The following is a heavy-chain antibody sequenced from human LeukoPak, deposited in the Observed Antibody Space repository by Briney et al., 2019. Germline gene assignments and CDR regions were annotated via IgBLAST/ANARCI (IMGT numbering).Heavy chain of an antibody. CDR3: ARVCHCSGGSCCQNWFDP. CDR2: IYHSGST. J-gene: IGHJ5*02. CDR1: GGSISSGGYS. D-gene: IGHD2-15*01. Sequence: SETLSLTCAVSGGSISSGGYSWSWIRQPPGKGLEWIGYIYHSGSTYYNPSLKSRVTTSVDRSKNQFSLKLSSVTAADTAVYYCARVCHCSGGSCCQNWFDPWGQGTLVTVSS. V-gene: IGHV4-30-2*01.